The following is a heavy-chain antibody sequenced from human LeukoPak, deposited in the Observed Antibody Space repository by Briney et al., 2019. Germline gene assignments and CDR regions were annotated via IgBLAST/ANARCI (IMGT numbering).Heavy chain of an antibody. CDR2: VYYSGST. V-gene: IGHV4-59*01. CDR3: ARGGEYPSRYSNTWSTFDY. Sequence: PSETLSLTCTVSGGSISDYYWSWIRQPPGKGLEWIGYVYYSGSTSYNPSLKSRVTISVDTSKNQFSLKVSSVTAADTAVYYCARGGEYPSRYSNTWSTFDYWGQGTLVTVSS. D-gene: IGHD6-13*01. CDR1: GGSISDYY. J-gene: IGHJ4*02.